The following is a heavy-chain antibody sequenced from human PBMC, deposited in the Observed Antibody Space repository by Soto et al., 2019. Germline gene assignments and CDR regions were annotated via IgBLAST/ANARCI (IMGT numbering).Heavy chain of an antibody. CDR3: ARLPLTYYYYYMDV. J-gene: IGHJ6*03. CDR1: GFTVSSNY. CDR2: IYSGGST. Sequence: GESLKISCAASGFTVSSNYMSWVRQAPGKGLEWVSVIYSGGSTYYADSVKGRFTISRHNSKNTLYLQMNSLRAEDTAVYYCARLPLTYYYYYMDVWGKGTTVTVSS. V-gene: IGHV3-53*04.